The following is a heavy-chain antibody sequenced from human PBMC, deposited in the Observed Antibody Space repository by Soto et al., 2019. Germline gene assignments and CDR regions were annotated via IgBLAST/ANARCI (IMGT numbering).Heavy chain of an antibody. CDR3: ARQGGLDCGGDCYSGVGI. CDR1: GYSFTSYW. J-gene: IGHJ3*02. CDR2: IYPGDSDT. Sequence: GESLKISCKGSGYSFTSYWMGWVRQMPGKGLEWMGIIYPGDSDTRYSPSFQGQVTISADKSISTAYLQWSSLKASDTAMYYCARQGGLDCGGDCYSGVGIWGQGTMVTVS. D-gene: IGHD2-21*02. V-gene: IGHV5-51*01.